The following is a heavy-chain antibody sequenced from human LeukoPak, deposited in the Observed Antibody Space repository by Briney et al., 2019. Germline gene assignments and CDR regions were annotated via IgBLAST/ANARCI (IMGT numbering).Heavy chain of an antibody. CDR2: IYHSGST. D-gene: IGHD1-26*01. CDR1: GYSISSGYY. CDR3: AREAVGAPNI. J-gene: IGHJ3*02. V-gene: IGHV4-38-2*02. Sequence: PSETLSLTCTVSGYSISSGYYWGWIRQPPGKGLEWIGSIYHSGSTYYNPSLKSRVTISVDTSKNQFSLKLSSVTAADTAVYYCAREAVGAPNIWGQGTMVTVSS.